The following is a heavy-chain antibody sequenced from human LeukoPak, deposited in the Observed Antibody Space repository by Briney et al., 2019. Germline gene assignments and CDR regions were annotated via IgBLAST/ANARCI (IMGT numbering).Heavy chain of an antibody. CDR1: GGSFSGYY. J-gene: IGHJ5*02. CDR2: INHSGST. V-gene: IGHV4-34*01. D-gene: IGHD6-13*01. Sequence: PSETLPLTCAVYGGSFSGYYWSWIRQPPGKGLEWIGEINHSGSTNYNPSLKSRVTISVDTSKNQFSLKLSSVTAADTAVYYCARVGYSSSWYGPRYNWFDPWGQGTLVTVSS. CDR3: ARVGYSSSWYGPRYNWFDP.